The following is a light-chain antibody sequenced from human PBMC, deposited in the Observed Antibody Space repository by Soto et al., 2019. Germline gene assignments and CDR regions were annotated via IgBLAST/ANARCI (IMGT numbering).Light chain of an antibody. V-gene: IGKV3-15*01. CDR2: GAS. Sequence: EIVMTQSPATRSVSPGERATLSCRASQSVSSNLAWYQQKPGQAPRLLIYGASTRATGIPARFSGSGSGTEFTLTISSLQSEDFAVYYCQQYRTFGQGTRVDIK. CDR1: QSVSSN. J-gene: IGKJ1*01. CDR3: QQYRT.